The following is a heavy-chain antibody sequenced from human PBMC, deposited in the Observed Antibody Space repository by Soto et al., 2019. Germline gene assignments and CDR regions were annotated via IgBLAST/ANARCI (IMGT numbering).Heavy chain of an antibody. J-gene: IGHJ6*02. D-gene: IGHD3-10*01. CDR2: IIPILGTP. V-gene: IGHV1-69*06. Sequence: QVQLVQSGAEVKKPGSSVEVSCKASGDTFSTHAITWVRQAPGQGLEWMGGIIPILGTPNYAQKFQGRVTIIAHKSTSTAYMELSSVRSDDTAVYYCARVGDYGMDVWGQGTTITVSS. CDR1: GDTFSTHA. CDR3: ARVGDYGMDV.